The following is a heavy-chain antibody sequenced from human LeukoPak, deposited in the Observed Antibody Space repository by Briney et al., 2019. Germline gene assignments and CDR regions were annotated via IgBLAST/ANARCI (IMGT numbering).Heavy chain of an antibody. CDR2: IIPIFGTA. D-gene: IGHD6-13*01. Sequence: SVKVSCKASGGTFSSYAISWVRQAPGQGLEWMGGIIPIFGTANYAQKFQGRVTVTADESTSTAYMELSSLRSEDTAVYYCARGGIAADNNYYYYYGMDVWGQGTTVTVSS. J-gene: IGHJ6*02. V-gene: IGHV1-69*13. CDR3: ARGGIAADNNYYYYYGMDV. CDR1: GGTFSSYA.